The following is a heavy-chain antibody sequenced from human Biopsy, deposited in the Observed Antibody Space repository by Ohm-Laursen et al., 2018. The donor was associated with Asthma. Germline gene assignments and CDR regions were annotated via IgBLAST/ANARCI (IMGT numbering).Heavy chain of an antibody. CDR1: GGSINIGDYY. CDR2: IYYSGST. D-gene: IGHD2-2*01. Sequence: TLSLTCTVSGGSINIGDYYWSWIRQHPVKGLEWIGYIYYSGSTYYNPSLESRVIISVDMSKNQFSLNLSSVTAADTAVYYCARDGGGAAASPWGQGTLVTVSS. V-gene: IGHV4-31*03. CDR3: ARDGGGAAASP. J-gene: IGHJ5*02.